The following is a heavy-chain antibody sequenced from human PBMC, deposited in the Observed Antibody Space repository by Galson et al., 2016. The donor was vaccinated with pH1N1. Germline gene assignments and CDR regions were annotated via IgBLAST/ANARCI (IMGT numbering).Heavy chain of an antibody. V-gene: IGHV3-7*01. Sequence: SLRLSCAASGFTFSSYAMSWVRQAPGKGLEWVANIKQDGSEIHYMGSVKGRFTISRDNAKSSVYLQMNSLRAEDTAVYYCTRKIGADWGQGTLVTVSS. CDR2: IKQDGSEI. CDR1: GFTFSSYA. D-gene: IGHD3-22*01. J-gene: IGHJ4*02. CDR3: TRKIGAD.